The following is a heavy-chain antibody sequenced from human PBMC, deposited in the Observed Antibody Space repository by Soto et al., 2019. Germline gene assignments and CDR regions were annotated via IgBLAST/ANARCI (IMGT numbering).Heavy chain of an antibody. J-gene: IGHJ6*02. D-gene: IGHD2-2*01. V-gene: IGHV3-30-3*01. Sequence: QVQLVESGGGVVQPGRSLRLSCAASGFTFSSYAMHWVRQAPGKGLEWVAVISYDGSNKYYADSVKGRFTISRDNSKNTLYLQMNSLRAEDTAVYYCARDPCISTSCYAQRYYYYYYGMDVWGQGTTVTVSS. CDR1: GFTFSSYA. CDR2: ISYDGSNK. CDR3: ARDPCISTSCYAQRYYYYYYGMDV.